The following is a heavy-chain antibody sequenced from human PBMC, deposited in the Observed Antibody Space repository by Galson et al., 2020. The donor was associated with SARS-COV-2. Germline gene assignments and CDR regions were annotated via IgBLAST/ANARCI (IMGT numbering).Heavy chain of an antibody. D-gene: IGHD4-17*01. CDR2: ISYSGSA. CDR3: ARDPAPLYGDNYYYGMDV. V-gene: IGHV4-59*01. CDR1: DGPMSSYY. J-gene: IGHJ6*02. Sequence: SETLSLTCSVSDGPMSSYYWSWIRHPPGKGLDWIGYISYSGSANYNPSLRSRVTISVDLSKNQFSLKVTSVTAADTAVYYCARDPAPLYGDNYYYGMDVWGRGTTVTVSS.